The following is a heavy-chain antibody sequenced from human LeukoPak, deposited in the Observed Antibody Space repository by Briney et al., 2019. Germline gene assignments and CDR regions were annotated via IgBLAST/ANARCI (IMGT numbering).Heavy chain of an antibody. CDR1: GFTFNTYA. CDR3: TNQPILAGSIDS. Sequence: PGGSMRLSCATSGFTFNTYAMNWVRQAPGKGLEWVSTINDAGRTTYYADSVKGRFTISRDNSKKTLYLQMNNLRAEDTALYYCTNQPILAGSIDSWGQGTLVTVSS. D-gene: IGHD3-9*01. CDR2: INDAGRTT. J-gene: IGHJ4*02. V-gene: IGHV3-23*01.